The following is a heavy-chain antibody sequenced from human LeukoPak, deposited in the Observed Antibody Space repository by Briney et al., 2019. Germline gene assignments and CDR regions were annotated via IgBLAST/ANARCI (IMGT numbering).Heavy chain of an antibody. CDR2: IYSGGDT. J-gene: IGHJ4*02. CDR3: ARRAGDYSHPYDY. CDR1: GLTVSSNC. V-gene: IGHV3-53*01. Sequence: GGSLRLACAASGLTVSSNCMSWVRQAPGKGLEWVSFIYSGGDTYYADSVKGRFTISRDNSKNTFHLQMNSLRAEDTAVYYCARRAGDYSHPYDYWGQGTLVTVSS. D-gene: IGHD3-22*01.